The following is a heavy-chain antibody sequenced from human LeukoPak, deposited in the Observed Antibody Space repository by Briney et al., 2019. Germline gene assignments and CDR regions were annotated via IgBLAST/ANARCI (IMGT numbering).Heavy chain of an antibody. J-gene: IGHJ4*02. CDR1: GFTFSDYG. Sequence: GRSLRLSCAASGFTFSDYGMHWVRQAPGKGLEWVAVIWYDGSNKYYADSVKGRFTISRDNSKNTLYLQMNSLRAEDTAVYYCARLRGAPTRDYFDYWGQGTLVTVSS. V-gene: IGHV3-33*08. D-gene: IGHD1-26*01. CDR2: IWYDGSNK. CDR3: ARLRGAPTRDYFDY.